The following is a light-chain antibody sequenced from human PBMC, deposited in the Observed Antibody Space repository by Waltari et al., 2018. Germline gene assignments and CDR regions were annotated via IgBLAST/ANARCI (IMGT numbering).Light chain of an antibody. CDR1: QSASTN. J-gene: IGKJ2*01. CDR2: DAS. V-gene: IGKV3-15*01. CDR3: QQYNNWLYT. Sequence: ERVMTQSPPTLSVSPGKTATLSCRASQSASTNLAWYQQKAGQAPRLLIYDASIRATGVPARFSGSGAGTEFTLTITGLQSEDFAVYYCQQYNNWLYTFGQGTKLEIK.